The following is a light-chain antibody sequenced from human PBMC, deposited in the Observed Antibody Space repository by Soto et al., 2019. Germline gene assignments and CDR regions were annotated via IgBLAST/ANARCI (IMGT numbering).Light chain of an antibody. CDR2: DVS. CDR3: SSYTSSSSVV. CDR1: SSDVGGYNY. J-gene: IGLJ2*01. Sequence: QSVLTQPASVSGSPGQSITISCTGTSSDVGGYNYVSWYQQHPGKAPKLFIYDVSNRPSRVSNRFSGSKSGNTASLTISGLQAEDEADYYCSSYTSSSSVVFGGGTQLTVL. V-gene: IGLV2-14*01.